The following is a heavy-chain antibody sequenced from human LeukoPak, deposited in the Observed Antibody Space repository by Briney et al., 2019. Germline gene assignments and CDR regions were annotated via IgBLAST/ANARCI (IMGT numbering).Heavy chain of an antibody. D-gene: IGHD3-9*01. CDR3: ARSIGLTGGGVDV. CDR2: ITDSGSTI. J-gene: IGHJ6*02. Sequence: PGGSLRLSCAASGFTFRDYNMNWVHQAPGKGLEWVSYITDSGSTIHYADSVNGRFTISRDNAKNSLYLQMNSLRAEDSAVYYCARSIGLTGGGVDVWGRGTTVTVSS. V-gene: IGHV3-11*01. CDR1: GFTFRDYN.